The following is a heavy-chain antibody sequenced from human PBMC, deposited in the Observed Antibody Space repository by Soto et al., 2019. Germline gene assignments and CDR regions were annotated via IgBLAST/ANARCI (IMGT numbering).Heavy chain of an antibody. CDR2: ISWNSGSI. V-gene: IGHV3-9*01. D-gene: IGHD6-13*01. CDR3: AKGTQQPVRYSYYYGMDV. CDR1: GFTFDAYA. Sequence: EVQLVESGGGLVQPGRSLRLSCAASGFTFDAYAMHWVRQAPGKGLEWVSGISWNSGSIGYADSVKGRFTISRDNAKNSLYLQMNSLRAEDTALYYCAKGTQQPVRYSYYYGMDVWGQGTTVTVS. J-gene: IGHJ6*02.